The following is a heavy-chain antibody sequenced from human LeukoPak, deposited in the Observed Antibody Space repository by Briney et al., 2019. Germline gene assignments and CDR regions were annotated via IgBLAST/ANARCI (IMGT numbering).Heavy chain of an antibody. D-gene: IGHD2-21*02. V-gene: IGHV4-34*01. CDR2: INNSGST. CDR1: GGSFSGYY. Sequence: SETLSLTCAVYGGSFSGYYWSWIRQPPGKGLEWIGEINNSGSTNYNPSLKSRVTISVDTSKNQFSLKLSSVTAADTAVYYCASTTEAAGNCGGDCYPYFDYWGQGTLVTVSS. J-gene: IGHJ4*02. CDR3: ASTTEAAGNCGGDCYPYFDY.